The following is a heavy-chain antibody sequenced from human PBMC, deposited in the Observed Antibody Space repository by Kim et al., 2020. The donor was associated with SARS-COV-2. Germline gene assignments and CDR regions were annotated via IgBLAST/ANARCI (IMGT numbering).Heavy chain of an antibody. CDR3: ARNTEGVGDY. CDR1: GFTFSDHY. D-gene: IGHD5-18*01. V-gene: IGHV3-72*01. J-gene: IGHJ4*02. Sequence: GGSLRLSCTASGFTFSDHYMDWVRQAPGKGLEWVGRIGKKGDSYTTTYAASVTGRSTVSRDDSRNSLFLQMNSLKTEDTAVYYCARNTEGVGDYWGQGTL. CDR2: IGKKGDSYTT.